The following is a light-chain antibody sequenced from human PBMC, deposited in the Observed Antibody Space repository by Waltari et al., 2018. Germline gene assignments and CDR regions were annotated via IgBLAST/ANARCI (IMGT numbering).Light chain of an antibody. CDR2: WAS. CDR3: QQYYSTPFT. V-gene: IGKV4-1*01. J-gene: IGKJ4*01. Sequence: DIVMTQSPDSLAVSLGDRATINCKSSQSVLYSSNNKNYLAWYQQKPGQPPKLLIYWASTRESGVPDRFSGSGSGTDFTLTISSLQAEDVAVYYCQQYYSTPFTFGGGTKVEIK. CDR1: QSVLYSSNNKNY.